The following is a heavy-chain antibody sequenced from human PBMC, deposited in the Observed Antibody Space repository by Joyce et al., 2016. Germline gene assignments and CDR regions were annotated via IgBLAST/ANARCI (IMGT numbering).Heavy chain of an antibody. D-gene: IGHD3-10*01. CDR2: IYHNEST. CDR3: ASGFNFKGRSFFDY. CDR1: AASVSSVGYS. Sequence: QLQLQESGPGLVKPSQTLSLTCAVSAASVSSVGYSWSWIRQPPEKVLEWIGYIYHNESTYYNPSLKSRVTISVDRSKNQFSLKLASVTAADTAVYYCASGFNFKGRSFFDYWGQGALVTVSS. V-gene: IGHV4-30-2*01. J-gene: IGHJ4*02.